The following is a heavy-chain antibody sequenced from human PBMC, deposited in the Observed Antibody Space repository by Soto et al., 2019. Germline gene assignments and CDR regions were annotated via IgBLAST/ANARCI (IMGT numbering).Heavy chain of an antibody. CDR1: GGSISSHY. CDR2: AYYNGYT. V-gene: IGHV4-59*11. D-gene: IGHD2-15*01. J-gene: IGHJ4*02. Sequence: SETLSLTCTVSGGSISSHYWNWIRQPPGEGLESIGYAYYNGYTSYNPSLKSRVTISIDTSKNQFSLKVSSVTAADTAVYYCERMSPSHCDANCYSEGVWIDHWGQGTLVTVSS. CDR3: ERMSPSHCDANCYSEGVWIDH.